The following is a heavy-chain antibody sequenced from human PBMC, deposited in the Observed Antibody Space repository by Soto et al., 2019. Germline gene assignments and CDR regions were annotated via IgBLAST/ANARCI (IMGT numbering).Heavy chain of an antibody. CDR2: IRSKANRYAT. Sequence: EVQLVESGGGLVQPGGSLKLSCAASGYTFSDSAMHWVRQASGKGLEWVGRIRSKANRYATVYAASVKGRFTISRDDSKNTAYLQMNSLKTEDTAVYYCARLWSEREPNFDSWGQGTLVSVSS. CDR1: GYTFSDSA. D-gene: IGHD1-26*01. J-gene: IGHJ4*02. CDR3: ARLWSEREPNFDS. V-gene: IGHV3-73*02.